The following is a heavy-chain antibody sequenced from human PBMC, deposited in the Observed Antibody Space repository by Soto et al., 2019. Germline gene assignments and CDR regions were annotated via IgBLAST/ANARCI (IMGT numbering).Heavy chain of an antibody. CDR2: IGPYNANR. CDR3: AREMLRYGGFDF. CDR1: GYTFNTYG. Sequence: QVHLVQSGAEVKTPGASVKISCKTSGYTFNTYGITWVRQAPGQGLEWLGWIGPYNANRNYAQKFQGRVTITTHTSTNTAYMELRSLRPDDTAVYFWAREMLRYGGFDFWGQGPLVTVSS. V-gene: IGHV1-18*01. D-gene: IGHD3-16*01. J-gene: IGHJ4*02.